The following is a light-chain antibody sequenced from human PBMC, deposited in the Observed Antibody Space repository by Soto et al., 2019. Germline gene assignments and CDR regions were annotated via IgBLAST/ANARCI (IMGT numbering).Light chain of an antibody. V-gene: IGKV3-15*01. CDR1: QSVSSN. CDR3: QQYNNWPRT. J-gene: IGKJ1*01. Sequence: EIVMTQSPATLSLSPGERATLSCRASQSVSSNLAWYQQKPGQASRLLIYGAYTRATGIPARFSGSGSGTEFTLPISSLQSEDFAVYYCQQYNNWPRTFCQGTKVEI. CDR2: GAY.